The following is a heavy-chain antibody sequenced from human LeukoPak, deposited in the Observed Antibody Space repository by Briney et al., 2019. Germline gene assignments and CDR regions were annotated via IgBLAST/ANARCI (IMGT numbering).Heavy chain of an antibody. J-gene: IGHJ4*02. CDR2: ISSSSSYI. D-gene: IGHD3-9*01. V-gene: IGHV3-21*01. Sequence: GGSLRLSCAASGFTFSSYSMNWVRQAPGKGLEWVSSISSSSSYIYYADSVKARFTISRDNAKNSLYLQMNSLRAEDTAVYYCVLRYFDWFREFDYWGQGTLVTVSS. CDR3: VLRYFDWFREFDY. CDR1: GFTFSSYS.